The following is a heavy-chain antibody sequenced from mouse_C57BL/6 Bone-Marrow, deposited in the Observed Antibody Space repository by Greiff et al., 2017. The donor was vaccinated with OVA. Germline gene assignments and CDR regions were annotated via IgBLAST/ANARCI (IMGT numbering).Heavy chain of an antibody. CDR3: TTYRY. V-gene: IGHV14-4*01. Sequence: DVKLQESGAELVRPGASVKLSCTASGFNIKDDYMHWVKERPEQGLEWIGWIDPENGDTEYASKFQGKATITAYTSSKTVYLHLSSLTSEDTAVYYCTTYRYWGQGTTLTVSS. CDR2: IDPENGDT. J-gene: IGHJ2*01. CDR1: GFNIKDDY.